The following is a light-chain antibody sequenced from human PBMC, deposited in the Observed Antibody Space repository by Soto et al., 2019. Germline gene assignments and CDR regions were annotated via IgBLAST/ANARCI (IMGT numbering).Light chain of an antibody. CDR2: DVN. CDR1: SSDVGDYNY. J-gene: IGLJ3*02. V-gene: IGLV2-11*01. Sequence: QSALTQPRSVSGFPGQSGTISCTGTSSDVGDYNYVSGYQQHPGKAPKLMIYDVNKRPSGVPDRFSGSKSGNTASLTISGVQAEDEADYYCGSYAGSNTWVFGGGTKLTVL. CDR3: GSYAGSNTWV.